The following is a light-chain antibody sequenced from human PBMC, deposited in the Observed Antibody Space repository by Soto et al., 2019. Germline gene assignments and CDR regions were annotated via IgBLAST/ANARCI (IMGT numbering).Light chain of an antibody. Sequence: QSALTQPASVSGYPGQSITISCTGTSSDIGIYNFVSWFQQHPGKAPKLMIYEVSNRPLGVSNRFSGSKSGNTASLTISGLQAEDEADYYCNSYTSSSTVLFGGGTKLTVL. CDR2: EVS. CDR1: SSDIGIYNF. J-gene: IGLJ3*02. CDR3: NSYTSSSTVL. V-gene: IGLV2-14*01.